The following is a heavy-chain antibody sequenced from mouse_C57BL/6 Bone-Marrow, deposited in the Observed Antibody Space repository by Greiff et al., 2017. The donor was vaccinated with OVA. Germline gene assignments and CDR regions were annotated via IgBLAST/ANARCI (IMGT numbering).Heavy chain of an antibody. D-gene: IGHD1-1*01. J-gene: IGHJ1*03. Sequence: VQLQQPGAELVKPGASVKLSCKASGYTFTSYWMHWVKQRPGQGLEWIGMIHPNSGSTNYNEKFKSKATLTVDKSSSTAYMQLSSLTSEDSAVYYCARYDYGSSYDWYFDGWGTGTTVTVSS. V-gene: IGHV1-64*01. CDR2: IHPNSGST. CDR3: ARYDYGSSYDWYFDG. CDR1: GYTFTSYW.